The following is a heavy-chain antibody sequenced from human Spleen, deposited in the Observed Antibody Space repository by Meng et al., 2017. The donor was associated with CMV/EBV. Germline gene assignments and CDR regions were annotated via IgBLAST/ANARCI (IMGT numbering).Heavy chain of an antibody. D-gene: IGHD5-18*01. Sequence: GESLKISCAASGFTFSSYWMHWVRQVPGKGLVWVSRINSDGKTTRYADFVKGRFTISRDNAKNTLYLEMNSLRVEDTAEYYCVRGGRIQLWLEYWGEGTLVTVSS. CDR2: INSDGKTT. V-gene: IGHV3-74*01. CDR1: GFTFSSYW. J-gene: IGHJ4*02. CDR3: VRGGRIQLWLEY.